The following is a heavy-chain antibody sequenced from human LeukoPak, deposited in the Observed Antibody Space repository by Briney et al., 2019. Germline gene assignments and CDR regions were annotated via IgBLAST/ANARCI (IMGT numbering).Heavy chain of an antibody. CDR1: GGSISSYY. V-gene: IGHV4-59*01. Sequence: PSETLSLTCTVSGGSISSYYWSWIRQPPGKGLEWIGYIYYSGSINYNPSLKSRVTISVDTSKNQFSLKLSSVTAADTAVYYCARASSYQAIDYWGQGTLVTVSS. CDR3: ARASSYQAIDY. D-gene: IGHD6-13*01. J-gene: IGHJ4*02. CDR2: IYYSGSI.